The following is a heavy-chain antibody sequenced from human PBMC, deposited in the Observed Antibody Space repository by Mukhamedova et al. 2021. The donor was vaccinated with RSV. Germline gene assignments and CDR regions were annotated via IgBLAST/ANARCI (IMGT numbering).Heavy chain of an antibody. CDR2: ISSSGTTI. Sequence: GRQAPGKGLEWVSFISSSGTTIYYTDSVQGRFTISRDNAKNSLYLQMNSLRAEDTAVYYCAREGRLAARPLDYWGQGTLVTFSS. D-gene: IGHD6-6*01. V-gene: IGHV3-48*03. CDR3: AREGRLAARPLDY. J-gene: IGHJ4*02.